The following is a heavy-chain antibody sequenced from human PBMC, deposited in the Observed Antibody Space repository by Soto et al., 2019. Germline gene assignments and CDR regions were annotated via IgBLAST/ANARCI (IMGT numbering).Heavy chain of an antibody. D-gene: IGHD3-22*01. Sequence: GGSLRLSCAASGLTFRSYWMHWVRQAPGKGLVWVSRINTDGSVAMYVDSVKGRFTISRDNAKNSLYLQMNSLRAEDTAVYYCARVSYYYDVSGYYADYWGQGALVTVSS. V-gene: IGHV3-74*03. CDR2: INTDGSVA. CDR3: ARVSYYYDVSGYYADY. J-gene: IGHJ4*02. CDR1: GLTFRSYW.